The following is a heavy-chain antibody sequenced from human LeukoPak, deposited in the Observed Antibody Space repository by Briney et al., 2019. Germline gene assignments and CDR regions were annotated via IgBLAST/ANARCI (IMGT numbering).Heavy chain of an antibody. J-gene: IGHJ4*02. CDR3: ARASGYGDYALDY. CDR2: ISGSGGST. D-gene: IGHD4-17*01. V-gene: IGHV3-23*01. Sequence: PGGSLRLSCAASGFTFSSYAMSWVRQAPGKGLEWVSAISGSGGSTYYADSVKGRFTISRDNSKNTLYLQMNSLRAEDTAVYYCARASGYGDYALDYWGQGTLVTVSS. CDR1: GFTFSSYA.